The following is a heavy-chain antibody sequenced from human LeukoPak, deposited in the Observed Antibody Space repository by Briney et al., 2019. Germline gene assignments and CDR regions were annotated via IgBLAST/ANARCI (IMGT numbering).Heavy chain of an antibody. CDR2: IYTSGST. CDR3: ARGHIGP. Sequence: PSETLSLTCSVSDDSITMYYWTWIRQPPGKGLEWIGRIYTSGSTNYNPSLKSRVTISVDTSKNQFSLKLSSVTAADTAVYYCARGHIGPWGQGTLVTVSS. D-gene: IGHD2-21*01. CDR1: DDSITMYY. J-gene: IGHJ5*02. V-gene: IGHV4-4*08.